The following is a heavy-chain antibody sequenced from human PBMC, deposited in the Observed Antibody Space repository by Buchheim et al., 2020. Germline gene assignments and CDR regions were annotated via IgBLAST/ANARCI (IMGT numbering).Heavy chain of an antibody. J-gene: IGHJ6*02. CDR1: GGSISSGSYY. D-gene: IGHD2-15*01. CDR3: AREPGIVVVFYYYYGMDV. Sequence: QVQLQESGPGLVKPSQTLSLTCTVSGGSISSGSYYWSWIRQPAGKGLEWIGRIYTSGSTNYNPSLKSRVTISVDTSKNQFSLKLSSVTAADTAVYYCAREPGIVVVFYYYYGMDVWGQGTT. CDR2: IYTSGST. V-gene: IGHV4-61*02.